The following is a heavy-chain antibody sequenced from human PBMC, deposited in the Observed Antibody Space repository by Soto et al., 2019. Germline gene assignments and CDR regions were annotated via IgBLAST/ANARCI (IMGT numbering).Heavy chain of an antibody. CDR3: AIRGRAGYIAAIGA. J-gene: IGHJ5*02. V-gene: IGHV3-23*01. CDR2: ISGSGGST. CDR1: GFTFSSYA. Sequence: GGSLRLSCAASGFTFSSYAMSWVRQAPGKGLEWVSAISGSGGSTYYADSVKGRFTISRDNSKNTLYLQMNSLRAEDTAVYYCAIRGRAGYIAAIGAWGPRSLATV. D-gene: IGHD2-2*02.